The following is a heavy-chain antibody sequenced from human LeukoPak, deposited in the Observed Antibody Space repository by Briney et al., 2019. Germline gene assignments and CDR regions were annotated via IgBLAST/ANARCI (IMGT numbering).Heavy chain of an antibody. D-gene: IGHD3-9*01. V-gene: IGHV4-34*01. CDR3: ARGLHYNILTGGMDV. Sequence: SETLSLTCAVYGGSFSGYYWSWIRQPPGKGLEWIGEINHSGSTNYNPSLKSRVTISVDTSKKQFSLNLRSVTAADTAVYYCARGLHYNILTGGMDVWGQGTTVIVSS. CDR1: GGSFSGYY. J-gene: IGHJ6*02. CDR2: INHSGST.